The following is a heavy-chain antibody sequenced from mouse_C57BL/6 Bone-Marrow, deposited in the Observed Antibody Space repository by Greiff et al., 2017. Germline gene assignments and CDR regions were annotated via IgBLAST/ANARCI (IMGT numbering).Heavy chain of an antibody. J-gene: IGHJ3*01. CDR3: ATDCAYYSNYCFAY. Sequence: QVQLQQSGAELMKPGASVKLSCKATGYTFTGYWIEWVKQRPGHGLEWIGEILPGSGSTNYNEKFKGKATFTADTSSNTAYMQRSSLTTEDSAIYYWATDCAYYSNYCFAYWGQGTLVTVSA. CDR2: ILPGSGST. V-gene: IGHV1-9*01. CDR1: GYTFTGYW. D-gene: IGHD2-5*01.